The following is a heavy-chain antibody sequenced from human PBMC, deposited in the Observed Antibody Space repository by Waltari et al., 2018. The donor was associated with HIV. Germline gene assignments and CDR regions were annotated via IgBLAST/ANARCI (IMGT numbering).Heavy chain of an antibody. CDR1: GFSFSSYA. CDR3: ARLMGTSFGMVIYYSYGMDV. D-gene: IGHD3-3*01. CDR2: ISGSGDSR. V-gene: IGHV3-23*01. Sequence: EVKLLESGGGLVQPGGSLRLSCEASGFSFSSYAMSWVRQAPGKGVEWGSGISGSGDSRYYTDSVKGRFSISRDNSKNTLSLQMNSLRAEDTAVYYCARLMGTSFGMVIYYSYGMDVWGQGTTVTVSS. J-gene: IGHJ6*02.